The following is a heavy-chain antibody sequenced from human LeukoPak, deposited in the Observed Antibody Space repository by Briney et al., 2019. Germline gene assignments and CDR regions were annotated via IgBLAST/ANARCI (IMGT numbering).Heavy chain of an antibody. CDR3: ITMVRGVRGSFDY. CDR1: GFTFSSYG. J-gene: IGHJ4*02. V-gene: IGHV3-30*03. CDR2: ISYDGSNK. D-gene: IGHD3-10*01. Sequence: GRSLRLSCAASGFTFSSYGMHWVRQAPGKGLEWVAVISYDGSNKYYADSVKGRFTISRDNSKNTLYLQMNSLRAEDTAVYYCITMVRGVRGSFDYWGQGTLVTVSS.